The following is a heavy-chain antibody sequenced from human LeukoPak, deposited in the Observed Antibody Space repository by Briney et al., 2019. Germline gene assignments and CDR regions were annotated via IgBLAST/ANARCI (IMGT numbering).Heavy chain of an antibody. CDR3: ARDDYGFDY. CDR2: IYYTGST. V-gene: IGHV4-59*01. D-gene: IGHD4-17*01. CDR1: GVSISSYY. Sequence: PSETLSLTCTVSGVSISSYYWSWIRQPPGKGLEWIGYIYYTGSTNYNPSLKSRVTISVDTSKNQFSLKLSSVTAADTAVYYCARDDYGFDYWGQGTLVTVSS. J-gene: IGHJ4*02.